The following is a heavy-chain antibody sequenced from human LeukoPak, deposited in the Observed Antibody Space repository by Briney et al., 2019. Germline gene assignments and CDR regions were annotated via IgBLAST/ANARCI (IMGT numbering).Heavy chain of an antibody. J-gene: IGHJ4*02. CDR1: GFTFISYT. CDR2: ISSNGGNT. D-gene: IGHD2-21*02. Sequence: AGGSLRLSCVASGFTFISYTMHWVRQAPGKGLEDVSGISSNGGNTYYSDSVKGRFSISRDNSKNTLYLQMGSLRAEDMAVYYCARDSRPYCGGDCSIDYWGQGTLVTVSS. CDR3: ARDSRPYCGGDCSIDY. V-gene: IGHV3-64*02.